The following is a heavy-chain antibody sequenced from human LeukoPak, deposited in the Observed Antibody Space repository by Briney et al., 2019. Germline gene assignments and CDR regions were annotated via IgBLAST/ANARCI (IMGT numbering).Heavy chain of an antibody. CDR1: GYTFTSYY. CDR2: INPSGGST. CDR3: ARHSSGWYFDY. Sequence: ASVEVSCKASGYTFTSYYMHWVRQAPGQGLEWMGIINPSGGSTSYAQKFQGRVTMTRDTSTSTVYMELSSLRSEDTAVYYCARHSSGWYFDYWGQGTLVTVSS. J-gene: IGHJ4*02. V-gene: IGHV1-46*03. D-gene: IGHD6-19*01.